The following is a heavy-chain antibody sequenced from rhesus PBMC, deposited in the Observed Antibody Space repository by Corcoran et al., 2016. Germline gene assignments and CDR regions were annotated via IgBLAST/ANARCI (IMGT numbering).Heavy chain of an antibody. CDR1: GGSISSSY. V-gene: IGHV4-169*02. J-gene: IGHJ4*01. CDR3: ASAGNWNYGGFDY. CDR2: IYGSGSST. D-gene: IGHD1-26*01. Sequence: QLQLQESGPGLVKPSETLSVTCAVSGGSISSSYWSWIRQAPGKGLEWIVYIYGSGSSTNYNPSLKSRVTLSVDTSKNQLSLKLSSVTAADTAVYYCASAGNWNYGGFDYWGQGVLVTVSS.